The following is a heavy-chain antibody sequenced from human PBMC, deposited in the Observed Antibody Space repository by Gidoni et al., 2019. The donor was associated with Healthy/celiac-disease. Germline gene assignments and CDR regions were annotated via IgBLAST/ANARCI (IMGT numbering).Heavy chain of an antibody. CDR1: GYSFPSYW. CDR3: ARRRHTIFGVVIWDV. J-gene: IGHJ6*02. V-gene: IGHV5-10-1*03. CDR2: IDPSYSYT. Sequence: EVQLVQSGAEVKKPGESLRISCKGSGYSFPSYWISWVRKMPGKGLEWMGRIDPSYSYTNYSPSFQGHVTISADKSISTAYLQWSSLKASDTAMYYCARRRHTIFGVVIWDVWGQGTTVTVSS. D-gene: IGHD3-3*01.